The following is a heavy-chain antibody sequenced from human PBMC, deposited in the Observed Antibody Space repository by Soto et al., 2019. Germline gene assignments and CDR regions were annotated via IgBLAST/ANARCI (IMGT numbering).Heavy chain of an antibody. Sequence: SETLSLTCAVYGGSFIGYYWSWIRQPPGKGLEWIGYIYYSGSTNYNPSLKSRVTISVDTSKNQFSLKLSSVTAADTAVYYCATTHYYYDSSGYSLDYWGQGTLVTVSS. CDR3: ATTHYYYDSSGYSLDY. V-gene: IGHV4-59*01. CDR1: GGSFIGYY. CDR2: IYYSGST. J-gene: IGHJ4*02. D-gene: IGHD3-22*01.